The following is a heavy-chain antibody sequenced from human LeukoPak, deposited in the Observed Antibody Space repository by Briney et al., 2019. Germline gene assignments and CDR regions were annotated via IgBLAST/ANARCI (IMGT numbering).Heavy chain of an antibody. Sequence: GGSLRLSCAASGFTFSTYAMSWVRQAPGKGLEWVSSISGNGGSTYYADSVKGRFTISRDNSNNTLHLHLHSLRADDTAVYYCAKDGLWFGESQYYFEYWGQGTLVTVSS. V-gene: IGHV3-23*01. D-gene: IGHD3-10*01. CDR3: AKDGLWFGESQYYFEY. CDR2: ISGNGGST. J-gene: IGHJ4*02. CDR1: GFTFSTYA.